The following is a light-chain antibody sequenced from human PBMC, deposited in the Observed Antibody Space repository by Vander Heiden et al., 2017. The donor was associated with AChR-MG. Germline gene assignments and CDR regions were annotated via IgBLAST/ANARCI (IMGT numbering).Light chain of an antibody. CDR2: DVS. Sequence: QSALTQPASVSGSPGQSITIPCTGTSSDVGGYNYVSWYQQHPGKAPKLMIFDVSSRPSGVSNRFSGSKSGNTASLTISGLQAEDEADYYCSSYTSSSTRLFGGGTKLTVL. J-gene: IGLJ2*01. CDR1: SSDVGGYNY. V-gene: IGLV2-14*03. CDR3: SSYTSSSTRL.